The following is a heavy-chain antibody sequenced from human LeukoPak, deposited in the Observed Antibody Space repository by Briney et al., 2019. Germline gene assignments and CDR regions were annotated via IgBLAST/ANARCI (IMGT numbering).Heavy chain of an antibody. D-gene: IGHD6-6*01. CDR2: IYYSGST. Sequence: SETLSLTCTVSGGSISSSSYYWGWIRQPPGKGPEWIGSIYYSGSTYYNPSLKSQVTISVDTSKNQFSLKLSSVTAADTAVYYCARQTKSIAARRNWFDPWGQGTLVTVSS. CDR1: GGSISSSSYY. V-gene: IGHV4-39*01. CDR3: ARQTKSIAARRNWFDP. J-gene: IGHJ5*02.